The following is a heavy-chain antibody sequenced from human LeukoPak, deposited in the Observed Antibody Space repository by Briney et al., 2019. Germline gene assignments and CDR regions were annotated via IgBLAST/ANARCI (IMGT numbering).Heavy chain of an antibody. V-gene: IGHV3-23*01. CDR3: AKDRVSNWNPLGN. Sequence: PGGSLRLSCAASGFTFSSYAMSWVRQAPGKGLEWVSAISGSGGSTYYADSVKGRFTISRDNSKNTLYLQMNSLRAGDTAVYYCAKDRVSNWNPLGNWGQGTLVTVSS. J-gene: IGHJ4*02. CDR1: GFTFSSYA. CDR2: ISGSGGST. D-gene: IGHD1-20*01.